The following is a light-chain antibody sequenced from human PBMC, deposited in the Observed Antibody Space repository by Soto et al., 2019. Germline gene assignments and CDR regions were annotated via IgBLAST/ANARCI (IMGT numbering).Light chain of an antibody. Sequence: QSVLTQPPSVSAAPGQKVTISGSGSSSNIGNNYVSWYQQLPGTAPKLLIYDNNKRPSGIPDRFSGSKSGTSATLGITGLQTGDESDYYCGTWDSSLSAYVFGTVTKVTVL. CDR2: DNN. V-gene: IGLV1-51*01. CDR3: GTWDSSLSAYV. CDR1: SSNIGNNY. J-gene: IGLJ1*01.